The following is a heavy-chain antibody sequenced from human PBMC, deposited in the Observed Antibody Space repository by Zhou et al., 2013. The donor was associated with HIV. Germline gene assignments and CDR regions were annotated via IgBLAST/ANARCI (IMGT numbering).Heavy chain of an antibody. D-gene: IGHD3-10*01. CDR1: GYTFTDHF. CDR3: ARVDYYGSGSWGY. Sequence: QVQLVQSGAVVRKPGASVKVSCKASGYTFTDHFIHWVRQAPGQGLEWMGWINPNSGGTNSAQKFQGRVTMTRDTSLGTAYMQLNSLRIDDTAVYYCARVDYYGSGSWGYWGPGNPGHRLL. V-gene: IGHV1-2*02. CDR2: INPNSGGT. J-gene: IGHJ4*02.